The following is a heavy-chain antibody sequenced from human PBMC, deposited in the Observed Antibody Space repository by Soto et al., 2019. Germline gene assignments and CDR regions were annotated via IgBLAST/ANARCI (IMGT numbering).Heavy chain of an antibody. V-gene: IGHV1-69*12. CDR3: ARDPRYSSSWGGGGYFDY. D-gene: IGHD6-13*01. Sequence: QVQLVQSGAEVKKPGSSVKVSCKASGGTFSSYAISWVRQAPGQGLEWMGGIIPIFGTANYAQKFQGRVTITADXXTXTDXMELSSLRSEDTAVYYCARDPRYSSSWGGGGYFDYWGQGTLVTVSS. J-gene: IGHJ4*02. CDR2: IIPIFGTA. CDR1: GGTFSSYA.